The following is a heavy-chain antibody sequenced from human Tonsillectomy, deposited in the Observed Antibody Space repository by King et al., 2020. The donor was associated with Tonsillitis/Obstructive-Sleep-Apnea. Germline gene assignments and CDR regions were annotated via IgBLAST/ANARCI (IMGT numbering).Heavy chain of an antibody. V-gene: IGHV3-74*01. CDR1: GFTFSSYW. CDR2: SNSDGSST. D-gene: IGHD2-2*01. J-gene: IGHJ5*02. Sequence: EVQLVESGGGLVQPGGSLRLSCAASGFTFSSYWMHWVRQAPGKGLVWVSRSNSDGSSTSYADSVKGRFTISRDNAKNTLYLQMNSLRAEDTAVYYCARGGDIVVVPAAMGGLDWFDPWGQGTLVTVSS. CDR3: ARGGDIVVVPAAMGGLDWFDP.